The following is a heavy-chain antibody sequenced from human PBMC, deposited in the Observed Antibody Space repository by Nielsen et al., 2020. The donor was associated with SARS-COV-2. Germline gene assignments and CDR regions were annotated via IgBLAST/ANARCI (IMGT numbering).Heavy chain of an antibody. J-gene: IGHJ6*03. D-gene: IGHD5-12*01. CDR2: IFSNDDK. Sequence: SGPTLLKPAETLTLTCTVSGFSLTNAGMGVSWIRQPPGKALEWLAHIFSNDDKSSSASLKNRLTISKDTSKSQVVLTMTNMDPVDTATYYCARINWGYDFESSYFYYYMDVWGKGTTVTVSS. CDR1: GFSLTNAGMG. V-gene: IGHV2-26*01. CDR3: ARINWGYDFESSYFYYYMDV.